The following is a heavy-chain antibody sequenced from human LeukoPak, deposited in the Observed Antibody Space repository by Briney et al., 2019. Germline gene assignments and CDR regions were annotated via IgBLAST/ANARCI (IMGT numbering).Heavy chain of an antibody. V-gene: IGHV1-69*05. CDR1: GGTFSSYA. J-gene: IGHJ3*02. CDR3: ASRYCSSTSCHAFDI. CDR2: IIPIFGTA. Sequence: GASVKVSCKASGGTFSSYAISWVRQAPGQGLEWMGVIIPIFGTANYAQKFQGRVTITTDESTSTAYMELSSLRSEDTAVYYCASRYCSSTSCHAFDIWGQGTMVTVSS. D-gene: IGHD2-2*01.